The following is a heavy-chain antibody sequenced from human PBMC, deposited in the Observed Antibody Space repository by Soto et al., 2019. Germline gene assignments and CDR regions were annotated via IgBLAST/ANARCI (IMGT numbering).Heavy chain of an antibody. CDR3: AVAVAGPTAIGY. J-gene: IGHJ4*02. D-gene: IGHD6-19*01. CDR2: INSDGSRT. CDR1: GFTLSSYW. V-gene: IGHV3-74*01. Sequence: EVQLVESGGGLVQPGGSLRLSCAASGFTLSSYWMHRVRQAPGKGLVWVSRINSDGSRTSYADSVKGRFTISRDNAKNTLYLQMNSLRAEDTAVYYCAVAVAGPTAIGYWGQGTLVTVSS.